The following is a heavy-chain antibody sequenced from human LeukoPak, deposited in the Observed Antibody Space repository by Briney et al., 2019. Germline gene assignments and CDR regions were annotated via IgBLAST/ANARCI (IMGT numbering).Heavy chain of an antibody. Sequence: GGSLRLSCAASGFTFSGSAMHWVRQASGKGLEWVGRIRSKANSYATAYAASVKGRFTISRDDSKNTAYLQMNSLKTEDTAVYYCTLRYSGCGGMDYWGQGTLVTVSS. CDR3: TLRYSGCGGMDY. CDR1: GFTFSGSA. D-gene: IGHD5-12*01. V-gene: IGHV3-73*01. CDR2: IRSKANSYAT. J-gene: IGHJ4*02.